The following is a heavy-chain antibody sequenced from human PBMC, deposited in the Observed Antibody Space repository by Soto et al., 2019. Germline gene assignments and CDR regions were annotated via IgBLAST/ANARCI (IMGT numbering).Heavy chain of an antibody. CDR1: GGSISSYY. D-gene: IGHD1-26*01. J-gene: IGHJ6*02. V-gene: IGHV4-4*07. CDR3: ARDGVGALYYYYGMDV. Sequence: PSETLSLTCTVSGGSISSYYWSWIRQPAGKGLEWIGRIYTSGSTNYNPPLKSRVTMSVDTSKNQFSLKLSSVTAADTAVYYCARDGVGALYYYYGMDVWGQGTTVTVSS. CDR2: IYTSGST.